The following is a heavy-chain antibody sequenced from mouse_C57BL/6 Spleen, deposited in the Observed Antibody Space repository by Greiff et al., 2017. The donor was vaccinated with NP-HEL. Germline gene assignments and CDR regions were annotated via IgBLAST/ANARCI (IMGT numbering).Heavy chain of an antibody. J-gene: IGHJ4*01. CDR1: GYTFTDYY. CDR3: ARSGYGYDVGYAMDY. CDR2: INPNNGGT. D-gene: IGHD2-2*01. V-gene: IGHV1-26*01. Sequence: EVQLQQSGPELVKPGASVKISCKASGYTFTDYYMNWVKQSHGKSLEWIGDINPNNGGTSYNQKFKGKATLTVDKSSSTAYMELRSLTSEDSAVYYCARSGYGYDVGYAMDYWGQGTSVTVSS.